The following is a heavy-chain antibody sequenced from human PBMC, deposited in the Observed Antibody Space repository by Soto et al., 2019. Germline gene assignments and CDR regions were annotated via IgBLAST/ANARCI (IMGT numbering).Heavy chain of an antibody. D-gene: IGHD3-3*01. CDR3: ARDQSSSGYYYYYMDV. CDR1: GFTFSTYG. Sequence: AGGSLRLSCAASGFTFSTYGMHWVRQAPGKGPEWVAVIWSDGSNKYYADSVKGRFTISRDNSENSLYLQMNSLRVEDTAVYYCARDQSSSGYYYYYMDVWGKGTTVTVSS. CDR2: IWSDGSNK. V-gene: IGHV3-33*01. J-gene: IGHJ6*03.